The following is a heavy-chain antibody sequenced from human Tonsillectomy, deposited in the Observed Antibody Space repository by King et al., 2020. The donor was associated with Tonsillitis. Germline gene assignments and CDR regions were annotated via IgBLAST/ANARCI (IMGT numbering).Heavy chain of an antibody. D-gene: IGHD3-22*01. Sequence: VQLVESGGGLVQPGGSLRLSCAASGFTFSNYAMTWVRQAPGKGLEWVSAISGDGGSTFYADSVKGRFTISRDNPKNTLYLQMNSLRAEDTAVYYCARNPWDYYDSSGHEHDDHWGQGTLVTVSS. J-gene: IGHJ4*02. V-gene: IGHV3-23*04. CDR2: ISGDGGST. CDR1: GFTFSNYA. CDR3: ARNPWDYYDSSGHEHDDH.